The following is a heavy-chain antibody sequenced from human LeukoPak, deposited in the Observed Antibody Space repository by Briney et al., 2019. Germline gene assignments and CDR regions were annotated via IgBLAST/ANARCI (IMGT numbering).Heavy chain of an antibody. J-gene: IGHJ4*02. D-gene: IGHD3-22*01. CDR1: GFTFDDYA. Sequence: GRSLRLSCAASGFTFDDYAMHWVRQAPGKGLEWVSGISWNSGSIGYADSVKGRFTISRDNAKNSLYLQMNSLRAEDTALYYCAKDLDYYDSSGYLDYWGQGTLVTVSS. CDR3: AKDLDYYDSSGYLDY. V-gene: IGHV3-9*01. CDR2: ISWNSGSI.